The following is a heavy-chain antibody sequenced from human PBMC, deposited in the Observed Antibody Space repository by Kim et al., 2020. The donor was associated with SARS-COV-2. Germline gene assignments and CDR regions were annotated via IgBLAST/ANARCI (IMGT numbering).Heavy chain of an antibody. CDR2: INHSGST. D-gene: IGHD2-8*01. V-gene: IGHV4-34*01. CDR3: ARVEAVLNAFDF. Sequence: SETLSLTCAVYGGSFSGYYWSWIRQPPGKGLEWIGEINHSGSTNYNPSLKSRVTISVDTSKNQFFWKLSSVPAADTAVYYCARVEAVLNAFDFWGLGMMV. J-gene: IGHJ3*01. CDR1: GGSFSGYY.